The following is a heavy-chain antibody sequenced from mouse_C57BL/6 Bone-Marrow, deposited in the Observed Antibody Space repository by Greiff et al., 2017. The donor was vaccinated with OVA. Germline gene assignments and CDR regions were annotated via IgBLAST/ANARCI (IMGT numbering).Heavy chain of an antibody. CDR1: GFTFTDYY. D-gene: IGHD1-1*01. Sequence: EVKLVESGGGLVQPGGSLSLSCAASGFTFTDYYMSWVRQPPGKALEWLGFIRNKANGYTTEYSASVKGRFTISRDNSQSILYLQMNALRAEDSATYYCARSGIITTVVPYYYAMDYWGQGTSVTVSS. CDR3: ARSGIITTVVPYYYAMDY. J-gene: IGHJ4*01. CDR2: IRNKANGYTT. V-gene: IGHV7-3*01.